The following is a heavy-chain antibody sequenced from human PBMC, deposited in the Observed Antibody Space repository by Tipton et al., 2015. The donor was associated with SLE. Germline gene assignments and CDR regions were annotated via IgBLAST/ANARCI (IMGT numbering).Heavy chain of an antibody. J-gene: IGHJ4*02. D-gene: IGHD1-7*01. CDR3: ARENLGFDY. CDR2: GAAGDT. Sequence: GAAGDTYYPGSVKGRFTISRENAKNSLYLQMNSLRAGDTAVYYCARENLGFDYWGQGTLVTVSS. V-gene: IGHV3-13*01.